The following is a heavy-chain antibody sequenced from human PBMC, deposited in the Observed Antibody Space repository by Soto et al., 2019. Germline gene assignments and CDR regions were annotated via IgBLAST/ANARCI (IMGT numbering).Heavy chain of an antibody. CDR2: ISSRSDYT. J-gene: IGHJ4*02. Sequence: QVQLVESGGGLVKPGGSLRLSCAASGFTFSDYYMSWIRQAPGKGLEWVSYISSRSDYTDYADSVKGRFSTSRDNAKNSLYLQMNSLRDDDTAVYYCAREPVAHYFDYWGQGTLVTVSS. V-gene: IGHV3-11*05. CDR3: AREPVAHYFDY. CDR1: GFTFSDYY.